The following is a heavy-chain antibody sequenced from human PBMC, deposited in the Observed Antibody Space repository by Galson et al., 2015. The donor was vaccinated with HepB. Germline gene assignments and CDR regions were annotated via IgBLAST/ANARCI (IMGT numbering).Heavy chain of an antibody. J-gene: IGHJ4*02. CDR1: GDSVSSNTAA. Sequence: CAISGDSVSSNTAAWTWIRQSPSRGLEWLGRTYYKTKWYNDYAASVKSRMNIISDRLKNQFSLQLSSVTSEDTAVYYCARFNYDRWYFDFWGQGTLVTVSS. CDR3: ARFNYDRWYFDF. CDR2: TYYKTKWYN. V-gene: IGHV6-1*01. D-gene: IGHD4-11*01.